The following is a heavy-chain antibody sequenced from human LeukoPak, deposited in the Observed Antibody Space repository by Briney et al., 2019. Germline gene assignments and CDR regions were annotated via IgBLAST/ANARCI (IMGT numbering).Heavy chain of an antibody. CDR3: ARVWFGEFSGWFDP. CDR2: IYYSGSN. CDR1: GGSISSYY. V-gene: IGHV4-59*01. Sequence: PSETLSLTCTVSGGSISSYYWSWIRRPPGKGLEWIGYIYYSGSNNYNPSLKSRVTISVDTSKNQFSLKLSSVTAADTAVYYCARVWFGEFSGWFDPWGQGTLVTVSS. J-gene: IGHJ5*02. D-gene: IGHD3-10*01.